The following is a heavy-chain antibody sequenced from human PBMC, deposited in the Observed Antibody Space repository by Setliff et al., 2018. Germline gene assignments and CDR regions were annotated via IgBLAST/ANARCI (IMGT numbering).Heavy chain of an antibody. CDR3: ARAPPNRYSGSYEYFYMDV. D-gene: IGHD1-26*01. CDR1: GGSISTYY. Sequence: SETLSLTCTVSGGSISTYYWSWIRQTPVKGLEWIGYVYYSGTTNYNPLFKSRVTISVDTSKNQFSLKLSSATAADTAVYYCARAPPNRYSGSYEYFYMDVWGKGTTVTVSS. V-gene: IGHV4-59*08. CDR2: VYYSGTT. J-gene: IGHJ6*03.